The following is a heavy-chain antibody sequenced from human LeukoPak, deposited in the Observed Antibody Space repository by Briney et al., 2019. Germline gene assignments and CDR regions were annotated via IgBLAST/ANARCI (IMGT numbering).Heavy chain of an antibody. V-gene: IGHV4-39*01. J-gene: IGHJ4*02. D-gene: IGHD4-17*01. CDR3: ARIPDYGDYYFDY. Sequence: SETLSLTCTVSGGSISSSSYYWGWIRQPPGKGLEWIGSIYYSGSTYYNPSLKSRVTISVDTSKNQFSLKLSSVPAADTAVYYCARIPDYGDYYFDYWGQGTLVTVSS. CDR2: IYYSGST. CDR1: GGSISSSSYY.